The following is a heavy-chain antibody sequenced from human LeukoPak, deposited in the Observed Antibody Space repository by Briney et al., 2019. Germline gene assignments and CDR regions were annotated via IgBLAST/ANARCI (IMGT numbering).Heavy chain of an antibody. CDR3: ARQIPLAGTFYFDN. CDR2: IYSAGST. CDR1: GLSVSSNY. V-gene: IGHV3-53*01. D-gene: IGHD6-19*01. Sequence: GGSLRLSCAASGLSVSSNYMNWVRQAPGKGLEWVSVIYSAGSTYYADSVKGRFTTSRDTSKNTLYLEMNSLRPEDTAVYFCARQIPLAGTFYFDNWGQGTLVTVSS. J-gene: IGHJ4*02.